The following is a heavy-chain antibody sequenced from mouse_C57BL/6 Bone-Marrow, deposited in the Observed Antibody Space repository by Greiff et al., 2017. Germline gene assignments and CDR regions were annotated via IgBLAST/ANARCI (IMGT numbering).Heavy chain of an antibody. Sequence: QVQLQQPGAELVRPGTSVKLSCKASGYTFTSYWMHWVKQRPGQGLEWIGVIDPSDSYTNYNQKFKGKATLTVDTSSSTAYMQLSSLTSEDSAVYYCAREGLWLRMDYWGQGTSVTVSS. CDR1: GYTFTSYW. CDR2: IDPSDSYT. J-gene: IGHJ4*01. CDR3: AREGLWLRMDY. D-gene: IGHD2-2*01. V-gene: IGHV1-59*01.